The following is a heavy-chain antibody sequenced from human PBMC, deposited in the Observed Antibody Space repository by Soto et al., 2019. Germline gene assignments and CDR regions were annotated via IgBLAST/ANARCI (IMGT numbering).Heavy chain of an antibody. CDR3: ARSGGSAGWFDP. J-gene: IGHJ5*02. V-gene: IGHV4-38-2*01. D-gene: IGHD2-15*01. Sequence: SETLSLTCVVSGYSITTGYYWVWVRQPPGKGLEWIGSISHSGTTFYSSSLKSRVTISKDASKNQFSLKVNSVIAADTAVYYCARSGGSAGWFDPWGPGSLVTVSS. CDR2: ISHSGTT. CDR1: GYSITTGYY.